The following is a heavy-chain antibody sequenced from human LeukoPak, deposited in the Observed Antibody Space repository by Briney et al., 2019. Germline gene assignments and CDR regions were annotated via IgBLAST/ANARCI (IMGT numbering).Heavy chain of an antibody. J-gene: IGHJ4*02. CDR2: IHPSGSA. CDR1: DGSINGYY. Sequence: SETLSLTCSVSDGSINGYYWNWIRQPPGGGLERIGCIHPSGSAHYNPSLKNRVTISLDTSSNRFFLNINSVAAVDTALYYCARGIDAYKVAYWGQGTLVTASS. V-gene: IGHV4-4*07. D-gene: IGHD5-24*01. CDR3: ARGIDAYKVAY.